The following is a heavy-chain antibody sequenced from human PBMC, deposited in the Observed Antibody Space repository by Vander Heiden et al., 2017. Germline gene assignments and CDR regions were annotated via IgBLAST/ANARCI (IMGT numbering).Heavy chain of an antibody. J-gene: IGHJ3*02. Sequence: QLLASGGGLVKPGVSLRLSCAASGCTFDCYSMSWVRQAPGKGLEWVSSIPGRSAYMYYADSVKGRFTVSRDNDKNSLYLQMNSLTAEDTAVYYCAREAVGPMSLGGAFDIWGQGTVVTVSS. V-gene: IGHV3-21*02. CDR1: GCTFDCYS. CDR2: IPGRSAYM. CDR3: AREAVGPMSLGGAFDI. D-gene: IGHD3-10*02.